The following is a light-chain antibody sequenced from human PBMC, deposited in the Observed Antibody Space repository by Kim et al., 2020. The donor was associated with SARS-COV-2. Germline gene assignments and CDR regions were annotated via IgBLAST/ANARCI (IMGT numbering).Light chain of an antibody. CDR1: QSVLYSSNNKNY. V-gene: IGKV4-1*01. CDR3: QQYYSTVT. Sequence: DIVMTQSPDSLAVSLGERATINCKSSQSVLYSSNNKNYLAWYQQKPGQPPKLLIYWASTRESGVPDRFSGSGSGTDFTLTISSLQAEDVAVYYCQQYYSTVTFGGGTKVDIK. J-gene: IGKJ4*01. CDR2: WAS.